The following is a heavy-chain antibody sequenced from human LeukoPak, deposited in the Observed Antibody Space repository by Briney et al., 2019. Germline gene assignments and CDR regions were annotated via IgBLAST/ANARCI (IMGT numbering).Heavy chain of an antibody. CDR3: AKDLLWFGDTISPKFDY. CDR1: GFTFSRNG. J-gene: IGHJ4*02. D-gene: IGHD3-10*01. Sequence: PGGSLRLSCTASGFTFSRNGMHWVRQAPGKGLEWVAFIRYDGSNKYYADSVKGRFTISRDNSKNTLYLQMNSLRAEDTAVYYCAKDLLWFGDTISPKFDYWGQGTLVTVSS. CDR2: IRYDGSNK. V-gene: IGHV3-30*02.